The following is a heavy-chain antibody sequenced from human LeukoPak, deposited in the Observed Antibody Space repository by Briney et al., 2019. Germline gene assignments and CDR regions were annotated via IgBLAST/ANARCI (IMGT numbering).Heavy chain of an antibody. CDR1: GGSISSYY. CDR2: IDYSGST. D-gene: IGHD3-3*01. V-gene: IGHV4-59*01. J-gene: IGHJ4*02. CDR3: ASRSSIWSGYQDTLYYFDS. Sequence: KPSETLSLTCTVSGGSISSYYWSWIRQPPGKRLEWIGHIDYSGSTNYNPSLKSRVTISVDTSKNQFSLKLSSVTAADTPVYYCASRSSIWSGYQDTLYYFDSWGQGTLVTVSS.